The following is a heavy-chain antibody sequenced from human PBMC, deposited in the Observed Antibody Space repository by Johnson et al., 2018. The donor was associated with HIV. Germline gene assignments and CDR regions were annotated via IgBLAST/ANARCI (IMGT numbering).Heavy chain of an antibody. D-gene: IGHD2-21*02. Sequence: QVQLVESGGGLVQPGGSLRLSCAASGFTFSDSSMNWIRQAPGKGLEWVSHISSRSGPISYSDSVKGRFTISRDNAKNSLYLQMNSLRAEDTAVYYCARAPRAFCDGDCYPNAFGIWGQGTMVTVSS. CDR3: ARAPRAFCDGDCYPNAFGI. J-gene: IGHJ3*02. CDR1: GFTFSDSS. CDR2: ISSRSGPI. V-gene: IGHV3-11*04.